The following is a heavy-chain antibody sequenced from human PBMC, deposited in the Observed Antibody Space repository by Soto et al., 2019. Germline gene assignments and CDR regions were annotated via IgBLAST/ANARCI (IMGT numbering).Heavy chain of an antibody. V-gene: IGHV3-23*01. CDR1: GFTFSSYA. J-gene: IGHJ4*02. CDR3: AKVPGGQLVGVLSYFDY. Sequence: GGSLRLSCAASGFTFSSYAMSWVRQAPGKGLEWVSAISGSGGSTYYADSVKGRFTISRDNSKNTLYLQMNSLRAEETAVYYCAKVPGGQLVGVLSYFDYWGQGTLVTVSS. CDR2: ISGSGGST. D-gene: IGHD6-6*01.